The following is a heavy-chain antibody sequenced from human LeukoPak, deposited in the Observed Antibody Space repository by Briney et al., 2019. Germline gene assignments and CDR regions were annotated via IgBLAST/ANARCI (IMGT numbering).Heavy chain of an antibody. J-gene: IGHJ4*02. Sequence: SETLSLTCSVSDDSSTKYHWGWIRQPPGKGLEWIGCVHSSGRTYYNPSLETRVTVSLHTSAKQLSLRLTSVTAADTAVYFCARANINWLRSPGTLYYLDYWGQGTLVTVSS. D-gene: IGHD1-20*01. CDR2: VHSSGRT. V-gene: IGHV4-4*07. CDR1: DDSSTKYH. CDR3: ARANINWLRSPGTLYYLDY.